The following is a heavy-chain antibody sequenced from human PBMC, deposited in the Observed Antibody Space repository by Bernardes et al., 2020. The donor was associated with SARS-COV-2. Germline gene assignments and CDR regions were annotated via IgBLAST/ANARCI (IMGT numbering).Heavy chain of an antibody. CDR1: GYVFPSYG. CDR2: ISTYNDDT. V-gene: IGHV1-18*01. D-gene: IGHD4-17*01. CDR3: ARDTGAYVTRGFDY. J-gene: IGHJ4*02. Sequence: DSVKVSCKTSGYVFPSYGVSWVRQAPGKGLEWMGWISTYNDDTNSAQKFQDRITMTTDSSTKTAYLELRSLTSDDTAIYYCARDTGAYVTRGFDYWGQGTLLTVSS.